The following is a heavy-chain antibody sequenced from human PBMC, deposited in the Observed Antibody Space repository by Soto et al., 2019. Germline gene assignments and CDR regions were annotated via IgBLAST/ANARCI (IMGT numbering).Heavy chain of an antibody. CDR2: ISGGAGST. V-gene: IGHV3-23*01. J-gene: IGHJ2*01. CDR1: GFTFSGYA. CDR3: AKDQAGYLNWYSDL. Sequence: PGGSLRLSCAASGFTFSGYAMSWVRQAPGKGLEWVSTISGGAGSTYYADSVKGRFTISRDNSKNTLYLQMNSLRAEDTAVYYCAKDQAGYLNWYSDLWGRGTLVTVSS. D-gene: IGHD1-26*01.